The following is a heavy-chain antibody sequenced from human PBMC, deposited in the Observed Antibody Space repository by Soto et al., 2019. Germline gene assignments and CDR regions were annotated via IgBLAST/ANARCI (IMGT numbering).Heavy chain of an antibody. J-gene: IGHJ4*02. Sequence: ASVKVSCKVSGYTLTELSMHWVRQAPGKGLERMGGFDPEDGETIYAQKFQGRVTMTEDTSISTAYMELSRLRSDDTAVYYCARGRTGTTSYFDYWGQGNLVTVSS. CDR1: GYTLTELS. CDR2: FDPEDGET. V-gene: IGHV1-24*01. CDR3: ARGRTGTTSYFDY. D-gene: IGHD1-1*01.